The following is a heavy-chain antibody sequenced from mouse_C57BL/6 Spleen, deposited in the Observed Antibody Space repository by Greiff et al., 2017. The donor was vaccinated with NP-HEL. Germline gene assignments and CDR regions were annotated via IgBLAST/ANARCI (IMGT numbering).Heavy chain of an antibody. J-gene: IGHJ4*01. CDR1: GFTFSDYG. CDR3: ARLTVVAPYAMDY. Sequence: DVKLVESGGGLVKPGGSLKLSCAASGFTFSDYGMHWVRQAPEKGLEWVAYISSGSSTIYYADTVKGRFTISRDNAKNTLFLQMTSLRYEDTAMYYCARLTVVAPYAMDYWGQGTSVTVSS. D-gene: IGHD1-1*01. CDR2: ISSGSSTI. V-gene: IGHV5-17*01.